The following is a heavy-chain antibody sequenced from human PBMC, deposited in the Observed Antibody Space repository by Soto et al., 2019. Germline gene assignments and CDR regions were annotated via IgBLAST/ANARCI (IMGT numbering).Heavy chain of an antibody. Sequence: PSETLSLTCAVYGGSFIGYYWSWSRQPPGKGLEWIGEINHSGSTNYNPSLKSRVTISVDTSKNQFSLKLSSVTAADTAVYYCARYYNWNYGTIDYWGQGTLVTVSS. V-gene: IGHV4-34*01. CDR2: INHSGST. CDR1: GGSFIGYY. D-gene: IGHD1-7*01. J-gene: IGHJ4*02. CDR3: ARYYNWNYGTIDY.